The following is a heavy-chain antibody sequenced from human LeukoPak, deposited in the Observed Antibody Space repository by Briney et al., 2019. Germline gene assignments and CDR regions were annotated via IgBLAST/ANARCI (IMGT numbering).Heavy chain of an antibody. Sequence: SETLSLTCTVSGGSISTYYWSWIRQPPGKGLEWIGYIYSSGGANYNPSLKSRVTMSVDTSKNQFSLKLSSVTAADTAVYYCARMGGYSGYATHWGQGTLVTVSS. D-gene: IGHD5-12*01. CDR3: ARMGGYSGYATH. CDR2: IYSSGGA. J-gene: IGHJ4*02. V-gene: IGHV4-59*08. CDR1: GGSISTYY.